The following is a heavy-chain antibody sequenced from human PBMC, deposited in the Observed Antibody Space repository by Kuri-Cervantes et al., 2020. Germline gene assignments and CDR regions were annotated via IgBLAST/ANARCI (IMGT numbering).Heavy chain of an antibody. CDR3: ARDHQDSSGYLFDY. CDR2: INSDGSST. J-gene: IGHJ4*02. V-gene: IGHV3-74*01. D-gene: IGHD3-22*01. CDR1: GFTFSSYW. Sequence: GESLKISCAASGFTFSSYWMHWVRQAPGKGLVWVSRINSDGSSTSYADSVKGRFTIPRDNAKNTLYLQMNSLRAEDTAVYYWARDHQDSSGYLFDYWGQGTLVTVSS.